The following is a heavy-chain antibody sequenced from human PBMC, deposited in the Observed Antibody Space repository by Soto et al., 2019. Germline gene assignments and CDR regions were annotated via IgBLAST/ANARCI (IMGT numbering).Heavy chain of an antibody. CDR1: GYTFTSYY. Sequence: ASVKVSCKASGYTFTSYYMHWVRQAPGQGLEWMGIINPSGGGTTYAQKFQGRVTMTRDTSTTTFYMQLSSLRSEDTAVYYCARDMNYGSVIDYWGQGTMVTVSS. V-gene: IGHV1-46*01. CDR2: INPSGGGT. CDR3: ARDMNYGSVIDY. D-gene: IGHD3-10*01. J-gene: IGHJ4*02.